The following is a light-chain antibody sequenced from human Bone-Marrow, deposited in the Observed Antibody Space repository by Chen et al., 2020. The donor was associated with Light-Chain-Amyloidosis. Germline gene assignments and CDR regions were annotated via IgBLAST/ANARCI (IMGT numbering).Light chain of an antibody. J-gene: IGLJ3*02. Sequence: SYVLTQPSSVSVAPGQTATIAWGGNNIGSTSVHWYQQTPGQAPLLVVYDDSDRPLGIPERLSGSNSGNTDTLTISRVEAGDEADYYCQVWDRSSDRPVFGGGTKLTVL. CDR1: NIGSTS. CDR3: QVWDRSSDRPV. CDR2: DDS. V-gene: IGLV3-21*02.